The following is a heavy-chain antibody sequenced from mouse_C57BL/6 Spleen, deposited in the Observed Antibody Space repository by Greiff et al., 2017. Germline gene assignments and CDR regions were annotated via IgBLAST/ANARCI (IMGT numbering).Heavy chain of an antibody. V-gene: IGHV3-6*01. CDR2: ISYDGSN. Sequence: EVQVVESGPGLVKPSQSLSLTCSVTGYSITSGYYWNWIRQFPGNKLEWMGYISYDGSNNYNPSLKNTISITRDTSKDKFFLKLNSVTTEDTATDYCARGVGSYYFDYWGQGTTLTVSS. CDR1: GYSITSGYY. CDR3: ARGVGSYYFDY. D-gene: IGHD1-1*02. J-gene: IGHJ2*01.